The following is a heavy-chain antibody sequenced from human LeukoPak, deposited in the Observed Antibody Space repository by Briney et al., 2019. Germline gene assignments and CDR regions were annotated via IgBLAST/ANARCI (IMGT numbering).Heavy chain of an antibody. D-gene: IGHD6-13*01. CDR1: GYNFTSYW. J-gene: IGHJ4*02. V-gene: IGHV5-51*01. CDR2: IHPGDSDI. CDR3: ASHGGYGSWFDY. Sequence: GESLKISCKGSGYNFTSYWIAWMRQMPGKGLEWMGIIHPGDSDIRYSPSLQGQVTISADKSIRIVYLQWSSLKASDTAMYYCASHGGYGSWFDYWGQGTLVTVSS.